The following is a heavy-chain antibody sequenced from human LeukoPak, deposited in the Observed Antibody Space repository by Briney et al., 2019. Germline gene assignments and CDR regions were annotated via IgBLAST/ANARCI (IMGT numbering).Heavy chain of an antibody. V-gene: IGHV3-23*01. D-gene: IGHD2-2*01. CDR2: ISVSGSST. CDR3: AKDGEYCTSTSCYPDYFDY. J-gene: IGHJ4*02. CDR1: GFTFSSYA. Sequence: GGSLRLSCAASGFTFSSYAMNWVRQAPGKGLEWVSVISVSGSSTSYADSVKGRFTISRDNSKNTLYLQMNSLRAEDTALYYCAKDGEYCTSTSCYPDYFDYWGQRTLVTVSS.